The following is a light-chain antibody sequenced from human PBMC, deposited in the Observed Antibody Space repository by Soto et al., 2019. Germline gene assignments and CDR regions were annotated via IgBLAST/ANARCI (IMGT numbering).Light chain of an antibody. V-gene: IGKV3-15*01. J-gene: IGKJ1*01. CDR3: QQYNNWPET. CDR1: QSVSSN. Sequence: EIVLTHSQGTLCLSRWERGPLXQRASQSVSSNLAWYQQKPGQAPRLLIYGASTRATGIPARFSGSGSGTEFTLTISSLQSEDFAVYYCQQYNNWPETFGQGTKVDIK. CDR2: GAS.